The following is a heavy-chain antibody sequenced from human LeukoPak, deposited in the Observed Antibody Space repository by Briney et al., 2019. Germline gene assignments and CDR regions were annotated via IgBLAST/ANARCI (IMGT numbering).Heavy chain of an antibody. CDR3: ARTYYDILIGYDY. D-gene: IGHD3-9*01. J-gene: IGHJ4*02. V-gene: IGHV4-59*12. Sequence: SETLSLTCTVAGGSISSYYWSWIRQPPGKGLEWIGYIYYSGSTYYNPSLKSRVTISVDTSKNQFSLKLSSVTAADTAVYYCARTYYDILIGYDYWGQGTLVTVSS. CDR2: IYYSGST. CDR1: GGSISSYY.